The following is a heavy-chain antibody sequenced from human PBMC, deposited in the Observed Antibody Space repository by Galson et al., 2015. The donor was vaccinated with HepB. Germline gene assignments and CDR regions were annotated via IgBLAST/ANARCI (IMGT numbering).Heavy chain of an antibody. J-gene: IGHJ6*03. Sequence: QSGAEVKKPGESLKISCKGSGYSFTSYWIGWVRQMPGKGLEWMGIIYPGDSDTRYSPSFQGQVTISADKSISTAYLQWSSLKASDTAMYYCARQNIVVVPAAFPYYYYMDVWGKGTTVTVSS. V-gene: IGHV5-51*01. CDR1: GYSFTSYW. CDR3: ARQNIVVVPAAFPYYYYMDV. CDR2: IYPGDSDT. D-gene: IGHD2-2*01.